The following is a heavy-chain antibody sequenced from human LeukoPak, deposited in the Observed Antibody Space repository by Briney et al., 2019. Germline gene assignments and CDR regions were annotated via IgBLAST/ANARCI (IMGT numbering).Heavy chain of an antibody. J-gene: IGHJ3*02. CDR3: ARDPNYYDSSAQDAFDI. Sequence: GGSLRLSCTASGFTFSSYSMNWVRQAPGKGLEWVSYISSSGSTIYYADSVKGRFTISRDNSKNTLYLQMNSLRAEDTAVYYCARDPNYYDSSAQDAFDIWGQGTMVTVSS. CDR1: GFTFSSYS. D-gene: IGHD3-22*01. CDR2: ISSSGSTI. V-gene: IGHV3-48*01.